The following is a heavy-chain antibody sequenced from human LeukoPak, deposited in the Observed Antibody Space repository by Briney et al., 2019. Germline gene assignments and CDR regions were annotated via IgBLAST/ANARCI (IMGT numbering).Heavy chain of an antibody. J-gene: IGHJ4*02. D-gene: IGHD3-22*01. Sequence: GGSLRLSCAASGFTFSSYGMHWVRQAPGKGLGWVAVIWYEGSNKYYADSVKGRFTISRDNAKNTLYLQMNSLRAEDTAVYYCARDVLRGWYYDSSGYYDYWGQGTLVTVSS. CDR2: IWYEGSNK. CDR3: ARDVLRGWYYDSSGYYDY. V-gene: IGHV3-33*01. CDR1: GFTFSSYG.